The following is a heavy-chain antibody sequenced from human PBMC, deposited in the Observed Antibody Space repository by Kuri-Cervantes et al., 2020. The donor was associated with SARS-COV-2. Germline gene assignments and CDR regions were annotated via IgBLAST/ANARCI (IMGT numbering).Heavy chain of an antibody. Sequence: GESLKISCSASGFSFSSYAMHWVRQPPGKGLEYVSAISSNGGSTYYADSVKGRFTISRDNSQNTLYLHMKSLRSEDTAMYYCAKDRVGVQDFWGQGTLVTVSS. D-gene: IGHD2-21*01. V-gene: IGHV3-64*04. J-gene: IGHJ4*02. CDR3: AKDRVGVQDF. CDR1: GFSFSSYA. CDR2: ISSNGGST.